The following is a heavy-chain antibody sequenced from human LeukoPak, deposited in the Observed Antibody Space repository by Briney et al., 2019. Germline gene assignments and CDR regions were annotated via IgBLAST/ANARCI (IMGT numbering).Heavy chain of an antibody. CDR3: ARDGSYGGSNYYYYMDV. D-gene: IGHD5-12*01. CDR1: GFTFSSYG. V-gene: IGHV3-33*01. J-gene: IGHJ6*03. CDR2: IWYDGSNK. Sequence: GGSLRLSCAAPGFTFSSYGMHWVRQAPGKGLEWVAVIWYDGSNKYYADSVKGRFTTSRDNSKNTPYLQMNSLRAEVTAVYHCARDGSYGGSNYYYYMDVWGKGTTLTVSS.